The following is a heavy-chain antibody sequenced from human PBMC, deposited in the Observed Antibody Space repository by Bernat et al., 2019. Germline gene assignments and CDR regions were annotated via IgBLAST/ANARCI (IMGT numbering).Heavy chain of an antibody. CDR1: GYSFTSYW. CDR3: ARTDYDFWSGYPYDYYMDV. CDR2: IDPSDSYT. V-gene: IGHV5-10-1*03. J-gene: IGHJ6*03. D-gene: IGHD3-3*01. Sequence: EVQLVQSGAEVKKPGESLRISCKGSGYSFTSYWISWVRQMPGKGLEWMGRIDPSDSYTNYSPTFQGQVTISADKSISTAYLQWSSLKASDTAMYYCARTDYDFWSGYPYDYYMDVWGKGTTVTVS.